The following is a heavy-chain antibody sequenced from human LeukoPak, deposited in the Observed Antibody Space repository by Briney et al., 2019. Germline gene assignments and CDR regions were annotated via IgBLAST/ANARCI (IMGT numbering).Heavy chain of an antibody. D-gene: IGHD2-2*01. CDR2: ISSSGSTI. Sequence: PGGSLRLSCAASGFTFTSYGMHWVRQAPGKGLEWVSYISSSGSTIHYADSVKGRFTISRDNAKNSLYLQMNSLRAEDTAVYYCARLTLRRDIVVVWWFDPWGQGTLVTVSS. V-gene: IGHV3-48*04. CDR1: GFTFTSYG. J-gene: IGHJ5*02. CDR3: ARLTLRRDIVVVWWFDP.